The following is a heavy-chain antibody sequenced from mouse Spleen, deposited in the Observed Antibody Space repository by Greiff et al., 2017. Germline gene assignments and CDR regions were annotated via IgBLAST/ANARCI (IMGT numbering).Heavy chain of an antibody. Sequence: VQLQQSGAELVKPGASVKLSCKASGYTFTSYWMHWVKQRPGQGLEWIGMIHPNSGSTNYNEKFKSKATLTVDKSSSTAYMQLSSLTSEDSAVYYCARGILRWEAMDYWGQGTSVTVSS. V-gene: IGHV1-64*01. J-gene: IGHJ4*01. CDR1: GYTFTSYW. D-gene: IGHD1-1*01. CDR2: IHPNSGST. CDR3: ARGILRWEAMDY.